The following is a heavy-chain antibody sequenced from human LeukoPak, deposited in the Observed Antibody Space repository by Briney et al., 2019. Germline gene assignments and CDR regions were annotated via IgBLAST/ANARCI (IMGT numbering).Heavy chain of an antibody. CDR3: ARAMRIAAAGTFYFDY. CDR1: GDSVSSNSAV. Sequence: SQTLSLTCAISGDSVSSNSAVWSWIRQSPSRGLEWLGRTYYRSNWYNDYAVSVKSRITINPDTSKKQFSLQLNSVTPEDTAVYYCARAMRIAAAGTFYFDYWGQGTLVTVSS. V-gene: IGHV6-1*01. D-gene: IGHD6-13*01. CDR2: TYYRSNWYN. J-gene: IGHJ4*02.